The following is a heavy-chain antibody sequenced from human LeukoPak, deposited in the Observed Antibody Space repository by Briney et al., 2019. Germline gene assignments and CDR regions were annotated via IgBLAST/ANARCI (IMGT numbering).Heavy chain of an antibody. Sequence: SVKVSCKASGGTFSSYAISWVRQAPGQGLEWMGGIIPIFGTANYAQKFQGRVTMTTDTSTSTAYMELRSLRSDDTAVYYCAAHSSGWYSAAFDIWGQGTMVTVSS. CDR3: AAHSSGWYSAAFDI. V-gene: IGHV1-69*05. J-gene: IGHJ3*02. CDR1: GGTFSSYA. CDR2: IIPIFGTA. D-gene: IGHD6-19*01.